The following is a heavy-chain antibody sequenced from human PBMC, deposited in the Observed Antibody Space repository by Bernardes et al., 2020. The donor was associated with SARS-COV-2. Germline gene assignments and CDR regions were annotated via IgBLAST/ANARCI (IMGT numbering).Heavy chain of an antibody. CDR1: GGSISSGGYS. Sequence: SETLSLTCAVSGGSISSGGYSWSWIRQPPGKGLEWIGYIYHSGSTYYNPSLKSRVTISVDRSKNQFSLKLSSVTAADTAVYYCAREGRRGYDRVDAFDIWGQGTMVTVSS. J-gene: IGHJ3*02. D-gene: IGHD5-12*01. V-gene: IGHV4-30-2*01. CDR3: AREGRRGYDRVDAFDI. CDR2: IYHSGST.